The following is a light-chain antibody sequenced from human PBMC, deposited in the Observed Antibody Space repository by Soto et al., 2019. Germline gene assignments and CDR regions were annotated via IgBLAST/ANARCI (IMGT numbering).Light chain of an antibody. Sequence: QSVLTQPASVSGSPGQSVTISCTGTGSDIGDYNYVSWYQQHPGKAPKLMIYEVNYRPSGVSYRFSGSTSGNTASLTFSGLQAEDEADYYCSSYTRSSTVVFGGGTKVTVL. J-gene: IGLJ2*01. CDR1: GSDIGDYNY. CDR3: SSYTRSSTVV. V-gene: IGLV2-14*01. CDR2: EVN.